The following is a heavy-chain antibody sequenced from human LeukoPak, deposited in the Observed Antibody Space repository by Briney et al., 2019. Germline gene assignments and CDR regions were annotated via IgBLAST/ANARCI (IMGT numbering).Heavy chain of an antibody. CDR1: GGSISSYY. CDR2: IYYSGST. J-gene: IGHJ4*02. V-gene: IGHV4-59*12. Sequence: SETLSLTCTVSGGSISSYYWSWIRQPPGKGLEWIGYIYYSGSTNYNPSLKSRVTISVDTSKNQFSLKLSSVTAADTAVYFCARESLTMITYYFDYWGQGTLVTVSS. CDR3: ARESLTMITYYFDY. D-gene: IGHD3-22*01.